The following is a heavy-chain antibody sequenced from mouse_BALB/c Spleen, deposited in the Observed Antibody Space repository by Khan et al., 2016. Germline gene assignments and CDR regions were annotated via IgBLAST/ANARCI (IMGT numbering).Heavy chain of an antibody. D-gene: IGHD2-14*01. J-gene: IGHJ1*01. V-gene: IGHV9-2-1*01. CDR2: INTETGEP. Sequence: QIQLVQSGPELKKPGETVKISCKASGYTFTDYSMHWVKQAPGKGLKWMGWINTETGEPTYADDFKGRFAFSLETSASTAYLQINNLKNEDTATXFSARRGRYDWYFDVWGAGTTVTVSS. CDR3: ARRGRYDWYFDV. CDR1: GYTFTDYS.